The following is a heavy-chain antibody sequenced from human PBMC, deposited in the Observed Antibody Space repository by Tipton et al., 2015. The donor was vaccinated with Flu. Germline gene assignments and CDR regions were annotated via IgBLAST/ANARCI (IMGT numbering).Heavy chain of an antibody. J-gene: IGHJ6*02. CDR1: GFTFSSYG. D-gene: IGHD3-3*01. V-gene: IGHV3-33*01. Sequence: SLRLSCAASGFTFSSYGMHWVRQAPGKGLEWVAVIWYDGSNKYYADSVKGRFTISRDNSKNTLYLQMNSLRAEDTAVYYCARDLCVDPCDFCSGLPHSGMDVWGQGTTVTVSS. CDR3: ARDLCVDPCDFCSGLPHSGMDV. CDR2: IWYDGSNK.